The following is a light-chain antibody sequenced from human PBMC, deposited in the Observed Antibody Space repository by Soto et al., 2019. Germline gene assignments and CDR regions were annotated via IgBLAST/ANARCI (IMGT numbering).Light chain of an antibody. CDR1: SSDVGAYDY. CDR2: EVN. V-gene: IGLV2-8*01. J-gene: IGLJ1*01. CDR3: SSFAGSNNFPYV. Sequence: QSVLTQRPSASGSPGQSVTISCTGTSSDVGAYDYVSWYQQHPGKAPKLMSYEVNKRPSGVPDRFSGSKSGNTASLTVSGLQAEDEADYYCSSFAGSNNFPYVFGTGTKVTVL.